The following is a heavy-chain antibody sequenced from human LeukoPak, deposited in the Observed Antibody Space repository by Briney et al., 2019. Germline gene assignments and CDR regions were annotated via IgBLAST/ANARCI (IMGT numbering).Heavy chain of an antibody. CDR3: ARHSLPGIAAAARGWFDP. CDR2: INAGNGNT. CDR1: GYTFTSYA. V-gene: IGHV1-3*01. J-gene: IGHJ5*02. Sequence: ASVKVSCKASGYTFTSYAMHWVRQAPGQRLEWMGWINAGNGNTKYSQKFQGRVTITRDTSASTAYMELRSLRSDDTAVYYCARHSLPGIAAAARGWFDPWGQGTLVTVSS. D-gene: IGHD6-13*01.